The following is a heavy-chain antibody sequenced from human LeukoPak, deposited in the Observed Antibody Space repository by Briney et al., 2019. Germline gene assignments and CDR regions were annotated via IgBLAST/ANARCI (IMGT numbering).Heavy chain of an antibody. V-gene: IGHV4-39*07. CDR2: IHHTGTT. Sequence: PSETLSLTCSVSGDSVSSGIYYWGWIRQPPGKGLEWIGTIHHTGTTYYNPSLKSRVTMSVDTSKNQFSLKLSSVTAADTAVYYCARALPVTAAAGGWFDPWGQGTLVTVSS. CDR1: GDSVSSGIYY. J-gene: IGHJ5*02. CDR3: ARALPVTAAAGGWFDP. D-gene: IGHD6-13*01.